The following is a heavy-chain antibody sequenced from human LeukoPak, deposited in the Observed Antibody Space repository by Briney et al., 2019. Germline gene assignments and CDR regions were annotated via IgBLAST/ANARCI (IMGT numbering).Heavy chain of an antibody. CDR1: GGSISSSNW. V-gene: IGHV4-4*02. J-gene: IGHJ6*04. D-gene: IGHD2-2*01. CDR3: AREWYYCSSTSCYFYYGMDV. Sequence: SETLSLNCAVSGGSISSSNWGRWVRQPPGKGLEWIGEIYHSGSTNYNPSLKSRVTISVDKAKNQFSLKLSSVTAADTAVYYCAREWYYCSSTSCYFYYGMDVWGKGTTVTVSS. CDR2: IYHSGST.